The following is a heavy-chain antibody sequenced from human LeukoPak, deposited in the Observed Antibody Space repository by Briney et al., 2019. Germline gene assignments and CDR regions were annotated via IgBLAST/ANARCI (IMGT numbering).Heavy chain of an antibody. V-gene: IGHV1-2*02. CDR1: GYTFAGYY. CDR2: INPNSGGT. D-gene: IGHD6-25*01. J-gene: IGHJ4*02. Sequence: AAVKVSCKASGYTFAGYYMHWVRQAPGQGLEWMGWINPNSGGTNYAQKFQGRVTMTRDTSISTAYMELSRLRSDDMAVYYCARDRGEIAAAGFDYWGQGTLVTVSS. CDR3: ARDRGEIAAAGFDY.